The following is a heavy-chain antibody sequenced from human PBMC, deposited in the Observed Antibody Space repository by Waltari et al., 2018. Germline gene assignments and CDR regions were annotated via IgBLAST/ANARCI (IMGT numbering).Heavy chain of an antibody. D-gene: IGHD2-8*02. J-gene: IGHJ4*01. Sequence: QVQLRQWGAGLLKPSETLSVSCAVYGESFSGYYWTWIRQSPRKGLEWIGELNHSGESHQNPSWKSRATLSVDTSKNQFSLKLRSLTAAYTAVYCWARREAAPYCSGGTCFYRPLDYWGHGTLVTVSS. CDR3: ARREAAPYCSGGTCFYRPLDY. CDR2: LNHSGES. V-gene: IGHV4-34*02. CDR1: GESFSGYY.